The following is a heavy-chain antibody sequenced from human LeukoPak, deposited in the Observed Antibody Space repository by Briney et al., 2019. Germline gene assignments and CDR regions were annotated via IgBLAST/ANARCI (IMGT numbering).Heavy chain of an antibody. D-gene: IGHD3-10*01. CDR1: GGSFSGYY. J-gene: IGHJ4*02. CDR3: ASARNMYYLTF. CDR2: INHSGST. V-gene: IGHV4-34*01. Sequence: PSETLSLTCAVYGGSFSGYYWSWIRQPPGKGLEWIGEINHSGSTNYNPSLKSRVTISVDTSKNQFSLKLSSVTAADTAVYYCASARNMYYLTFWGQGTLVTVSS.